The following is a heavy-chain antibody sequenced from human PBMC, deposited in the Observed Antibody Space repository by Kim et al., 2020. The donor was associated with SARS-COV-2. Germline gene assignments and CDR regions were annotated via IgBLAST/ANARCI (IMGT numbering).Heavy chain of an antibody. CDR3: ARLRYFDWLPLDY. D-gene: IGHD3-9*01. J-gene: IGHJ4*02. V-gene: IGHV4-39*01. Sequence: YNPSLKSRVTISVDTSKNQFSLKLSSVTAADTAVYYCARLRYFDWLPLDYWGQGTLVTVSS.